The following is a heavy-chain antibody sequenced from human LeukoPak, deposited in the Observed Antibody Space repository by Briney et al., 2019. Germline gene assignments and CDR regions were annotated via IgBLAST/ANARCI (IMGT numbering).Heavy chain of an antibody. CDR1: GFTFNRFW. J-gene: IGHJ4*02. D-gene: IGHD6-19*01. CDR3: AREDVDITVATSGAFDI. V-gene: IGHV3-74*01. Sequence: GGSLRLSCAASGFTFNRFWMHWVRQAPGKGLVWVSRIISDGSSTNYADSVKGRFTISRDNAKNTLYLQMNSLRAEDTALYYCAREDVDITVATSGAFDIWGQGTLVTVSS. CDR2: IISDGSST.